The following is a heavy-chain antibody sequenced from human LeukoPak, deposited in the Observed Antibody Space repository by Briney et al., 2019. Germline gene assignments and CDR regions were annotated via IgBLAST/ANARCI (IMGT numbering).Heavy chain of an antibody. J-gene: IGHJ5*02. D-gene: IGHD1-1*01. CDR3: ARADNWQSGGA. CDR2: INSDGSYT. V-gene: IGHV3-74*01. Sequence: GRSLRLSCVASGFSFSNYWMYWGRQAPGKGLVWVSRINSDGSYTDYADSAKGRFTISRDNAKDTLYLQMNSLSADDTAVYYCARADNWQSGGAWGQGTLVTVSS. CDR1: GFSFSNYW.